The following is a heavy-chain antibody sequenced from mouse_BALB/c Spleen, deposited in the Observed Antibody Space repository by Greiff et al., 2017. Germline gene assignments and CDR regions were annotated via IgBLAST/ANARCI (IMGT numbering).Heavy chain of an antibody. D-gene: IGHD1-1*01. V-gene: IGHV1S135*01. J-gene: IGHJ3*01. CDR2: IDPYNGGT. CDR1: GYAFTSYN. CDR3: ARIFDGSSYWFAY. Sequence: EVKLVESGPELVKPGASVKVSCKASGYAFTSYNMYWVKQSHGKSLEWIGYIDPYNGGTSYNQKFKGKATLTVDKSSSTAYMHLNSLTSEDSAVYYCARIFDGSSYWFAYWGQGTLVTVSA.